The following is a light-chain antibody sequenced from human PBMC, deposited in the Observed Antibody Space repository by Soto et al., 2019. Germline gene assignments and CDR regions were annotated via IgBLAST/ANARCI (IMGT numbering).Light chain of an antibody. Sequence: DIQMTQSPSTLSASVGDRVTITCRASQSISSWLAWYQQKPGTAPKVLIYHASNLESGVPSRFSGSGSGTEFTLTISSLRPDDFATYYCQHYNTFSQTFGQGTKVDIK. V-gene: IGKV1-5*01. CDR1: QSISSW. J-gene: IGKJ1*01. CDR2: HAS. CDR3: QHYNTFSQT.